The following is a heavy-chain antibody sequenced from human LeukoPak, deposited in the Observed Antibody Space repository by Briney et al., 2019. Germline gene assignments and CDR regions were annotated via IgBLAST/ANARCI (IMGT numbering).Heavy chain of an antibody. Sequence: SETLSLTCTVSGGSISSSSYYWGWIRQPPGKGLEWIGSIYYSGSTYYNPSLKSRVTISVDTSKNQFSLKLSSVTAADTAVYYCATPTGGDGYTDYWGQGTLVTVSS. J-gene: IGHJ4*02. CDR2: IYYSGST. CDR1: GGSISSSSYY. V-gene: IGHV4-39*01. D-gene: IGHD5-24*01. CDR3: ATPTGGDGYTDY.